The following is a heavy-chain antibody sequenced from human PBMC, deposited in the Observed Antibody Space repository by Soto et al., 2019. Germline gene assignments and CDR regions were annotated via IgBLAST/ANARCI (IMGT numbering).Heavy chain of an antibody. CDR3: ARGWVSTIPYRAFDI. Sequence: GGSLRLSCEASGFTFSSYGMHWVRQAPGKGLEWVAVIWFDGSNKYYADSVKGRFTISRDNSKNTLYLQMNSLRAEDTAVYYCARGWVSTIPYRAFDIWGQGTMVTVSS. V-gene: IGHV3-33*01. CDR2: IWFDGSNK. J-gene: IGHJ3*02. D-gene: IGHD5-12*01. CDR1: GFTFSSYG.